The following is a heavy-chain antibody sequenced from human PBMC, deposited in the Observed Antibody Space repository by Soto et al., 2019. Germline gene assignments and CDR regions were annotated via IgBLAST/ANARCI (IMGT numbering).Heavy chain of an antibody. V-gene: IGHV2-5*02. J-gene: IGHJ4*02. CDR2: IYWDDDK. D-gene: IGHD3-3*01. Sequence: QITLKESGPPLVKPTQTLTLTCTFSGFSLSTSGVGVGWIRQPPGKALEWLALIYWDDDKSYSPSLKSRLTITKDTSKNTVVLTMTNMDPVDTATYYCAHRRLEVAYFDYWGQGTLVTVSS. CDR3: AHRRLEVAYFDY. CDR1: GFSLSTSGVG.